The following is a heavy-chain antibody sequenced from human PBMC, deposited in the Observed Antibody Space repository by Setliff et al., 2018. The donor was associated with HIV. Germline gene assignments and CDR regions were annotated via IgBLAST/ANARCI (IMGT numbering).Heavy chain of an antibody. V-gene: IGHV2-26*01. CDR2: IFSDDEK. CDR3: ARIREPYDFWSGSLVYFDY. CDR1: GFSLSNARVG. D-gene: IGHD3-3*01. J-gene: IGHJ4*02. Sequence: SGPTLVNPTETFTLTCTVSGFSLSNARVGVSWIRQPPGKALEWLAYIFSDDEKSYSTSLKRRLTISKDTSKSQVVLTMTNMDPVDTATYYCARIREPYDFWSGSLVYFDYWGQGTLVTVSS.